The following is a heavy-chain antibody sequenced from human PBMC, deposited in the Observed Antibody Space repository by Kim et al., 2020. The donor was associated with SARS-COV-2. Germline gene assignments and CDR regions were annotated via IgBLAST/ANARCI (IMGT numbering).Heavy chain of an antibody. CDR1: GYTFTSYA. D-gene: IGHD3-22*01. CDR3: ARGDSHYFDTSGCYYSDY. Sequence: ASVKVSCKTSGYTFTSYAMNWVRQAPGQGLEWMGWINTNTGNPTYAQGFTGRFVFSLDTSVSTAYLQISSLKAEDTAVYYCARGDSHYFDTSGCYYSDYWGQGTLVTVSS. V-gene: IGHV7-4-1*02. J-gene: IGHJ4*02. CDR2: INTNTGNP.